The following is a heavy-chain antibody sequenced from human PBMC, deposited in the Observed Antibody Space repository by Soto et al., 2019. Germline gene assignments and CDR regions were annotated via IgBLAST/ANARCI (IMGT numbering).Heavy chain of an antibody. V-gene: IGHV3-23*01. Sequence: EVQLLESGGGLVQPGGYLRLSCAASGFTFSSYAMGWVRQAPGTGRAWVSVIDGSGGDTSLAASVKGRFTISRDNSENTLYLNMNSLRAEDTARYYCVKETVAAAYVETSPFDFWGQGIQVTVSS. J-gene: IGHJ4*02. CDR2: IDGSGGDT. CDR3: VKETVAAAYVETSPFDF. D-gene: IGHD2-15*01. CDR1: GFTFSSYA.